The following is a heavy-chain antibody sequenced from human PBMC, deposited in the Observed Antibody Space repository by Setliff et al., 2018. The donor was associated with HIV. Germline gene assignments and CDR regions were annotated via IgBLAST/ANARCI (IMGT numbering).Heavy chain of an antibody. V-gene: IGHV4-34*01. D-gene: IGHD1-26*01. CDR2: INHSGST. CDR1: GGSFSGYY. J-gene: IGHJ4*02. Sequence: PSDTLSLTCAVYGGSFSGYYWSWIRQPPGKGLEWIGEINHSGSTNYNMSLWSRVTISLDASRNQFSLELISVTAADTAVYYCAGGPGTTSIDYWAQGTLVTVSS. CDR3: AGGPGTTSIDY.